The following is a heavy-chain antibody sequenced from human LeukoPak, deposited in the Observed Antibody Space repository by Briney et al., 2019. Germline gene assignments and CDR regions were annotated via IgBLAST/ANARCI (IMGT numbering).Heavy chain of an antibody. V-gene: IGHV4-4*02. CDR3: AREGFAARPLDY. CDR2: IYHSGST. D-gene: IGHD6-6*01. Sequence: SETLSLTYAVSGGSISSSNWWSWVRQPPGKGLEWIGEIYHSGSTNYNPSLKSRVTISVDTSKNQISLNLSSVTAADTAVYYCAREGFAARPLDYWGQGTLVTVSS. CDR1: GGSISSSNW. J-gene: IGHJ4*02.